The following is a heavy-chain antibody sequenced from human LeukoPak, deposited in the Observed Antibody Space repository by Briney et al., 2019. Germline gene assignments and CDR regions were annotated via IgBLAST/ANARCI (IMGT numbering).Heavy chain of an antibody. CDR2: INPSGGST. CDR1: GGTFSRYA. V-gene: IGHV1-46*01. J-gene: IGHJ4*02. Sequence: GASVKLSCKASGGTFSRYAINWVRQAPGQGLEWMGIINPSGGSTSYAQKFQGRVTMTRDTSTSTVYMELSSLRSEDTAVYYCARGSFYYDSSGSIDYWGQGTLVTVSS. D-gene: IGHD3-22*01. CDR3: ARGSFYYDSSGSIDY.